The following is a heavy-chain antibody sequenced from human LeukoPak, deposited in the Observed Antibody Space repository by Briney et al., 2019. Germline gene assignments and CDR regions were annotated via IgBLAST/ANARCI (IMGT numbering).Heavy chain of an antibody. J-gene: IGHJ6*02. CDR3: GKNHGDYPEPPYHHHGRDV. V-gene: IGHV4-34*01. Sequence: SETLSLTCAVYGGSFSGYYWSWIRQPPGKGLEWIGEINHSGSTNYNPSLKSRVTISVDTSKNQFSLKLSSVTAADTAVYYCGKNHGDYPEPPYHHHGRDVGGQGTTVPVPS. D-gene: IGHD4-17*01. CDR2: INHSGST. CDR1: GGSFSGYY.